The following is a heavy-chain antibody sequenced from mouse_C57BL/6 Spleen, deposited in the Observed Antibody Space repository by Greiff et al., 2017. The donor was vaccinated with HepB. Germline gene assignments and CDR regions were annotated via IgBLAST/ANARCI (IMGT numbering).Heavy chain of an antibody. CDR2: INYDGSST. CDR1: GFTFSDYY. Sequence: EVMLVESEGGLVQPGSSMKLSCTASGFTFSDYYMAWVRQVPEKGLEWVANINYDGSSTYYLDSLKSRFIISRDNAKNILYLQMSSLKSEDTATYYCARNYGSSWGFAYWGQGTLVTVSA. D-gene: IGHD1-1*01. V-gene: IGHV5-16*01. J-gene: IGHJ3*01. CDR3: ARNYGSSWGFAY.